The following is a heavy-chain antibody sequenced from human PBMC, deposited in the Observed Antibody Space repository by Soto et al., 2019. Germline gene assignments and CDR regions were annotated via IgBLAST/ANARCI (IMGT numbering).Heavy chain of an antibody. Sequence: QVQLVESGGGVVQPGRSLRLSCAASGFTFSSYGMHWVRQAPGKGLEWVAVIWYDGSNKYYADSVKGRFTISRDNSKNTLYLQMNSLRAEDTAVYYCARDHCSSTSCYTGPLDYWGQGTLVTVSS. CDR1: GFTFSSYG. CDR3: ARDHCSSTSCYTGPLDY. V-gene: IGHV3-30*19. J-gene: IGHJ4*02. CDR2: IWYDGSNK. D-gene: IGHD2-2*02.